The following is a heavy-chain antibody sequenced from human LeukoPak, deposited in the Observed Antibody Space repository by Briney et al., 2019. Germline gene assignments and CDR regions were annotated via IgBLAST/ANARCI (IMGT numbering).Heavy chain of an antibody. Sequence: GGSLRLSCAASGFTFSSYGMSWVRQAPGKGLEWVSAISGSGGSTYYADSVKGRFTISRDNSKNTLYLQMNSLRAEDTAVYYCAKDRKNYYDSSGYSDDDAFDIWGQGTMVTVSS. J-gene: IGHJ3*02. CDR3: AKDRKNYYDSSGYSDDDAFDI. D-gene: IGHD3-22*01. V-gene: IGHV3-23*01. CDR1: GFTFSSYG. CDR2: ISGSGGST.